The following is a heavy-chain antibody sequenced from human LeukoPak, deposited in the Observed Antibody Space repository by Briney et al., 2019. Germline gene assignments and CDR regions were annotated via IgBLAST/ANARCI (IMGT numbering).Heavy chain of an antibody. Sequence: SVKVSCKASGGTFSSYAISWVRQAPGQGLEWMGGIIPIFGTANYAQKFQGRVTITADESTSTAYMELSSLRFEDTALYYCARPGASSPGNWFASWGQGTLVTVSS. CDR2: IIPIFGTA. V-gene: IGHV1-69*13. J-gene: IGHJ5*01. D-gene: IGHD6-13*01. CDR3: ARPGASSPGNWFAS. CDR1: GGTFSSYA.